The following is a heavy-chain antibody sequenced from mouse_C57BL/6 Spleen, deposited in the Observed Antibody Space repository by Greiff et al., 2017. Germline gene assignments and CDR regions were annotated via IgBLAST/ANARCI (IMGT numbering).Heavy chain of an antibody. CDR2: ISSGSSTI. D-gene: IGHD1-1*01. CDR1: GFTFSDYG. CDR3: ARPYYGGYFDY. J-gene: IGHJ2*01. V-gene: IGHV5-17*01. Sequence: EVKLEESGGGLVKPGGSLKLSCAASGFTFSDYGMHWVRQAPEKGLEWVAYISSGSSTIYYADTVKGRFTISRDNAKNTLFLQMTSLRSEDTAMYYCARPYYGGYFDYWGQGTTLTVSS.